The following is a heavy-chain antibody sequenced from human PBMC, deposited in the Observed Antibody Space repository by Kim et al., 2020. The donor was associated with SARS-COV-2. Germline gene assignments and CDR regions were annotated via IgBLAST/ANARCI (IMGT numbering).Heavy chain of an antibody. J-gene: IGHJ5*02. CDR1: GFTFSSYE. D-gene: IGHD3-3*01. V-gene: IGHV3-48*03. CDR3: ARGSYYDFWSGYWGPSPGHGGWFDP. Sequence: LSLTCAASGFTFSSYEMNWVRQAPGKGLEWVSYISSSGSTIYYADSVKGRFTISRDNAKNSLYLQMNSLRAEDTAVYYCARGSYYDFWSGYWGPSPGHGGWFDPWGQGTLVTVSS. CDR2: ISSSGSTI.